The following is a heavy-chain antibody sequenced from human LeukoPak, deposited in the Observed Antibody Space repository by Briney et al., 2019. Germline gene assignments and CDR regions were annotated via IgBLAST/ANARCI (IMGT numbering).Heavy chain of an antibody. CDR2: INHSGGT. D-gene: IGHD5-24*01. V-gene: IGHV4-34*01. Sequence: SETLSLTCAVYGGSLSAYHLTWVRQPPRQGPEWVGEINHSGGTNYNPSLKSRVTMSVDTSRNQFSLKLNSVTAADAAMYYCVRADGRDGYRGLVDYWGQGTLVTVSS. J-gene: IGHJ4*02. CDR1: GGSLSAYH. CDR3: VRADGRDGYRGLVDY.